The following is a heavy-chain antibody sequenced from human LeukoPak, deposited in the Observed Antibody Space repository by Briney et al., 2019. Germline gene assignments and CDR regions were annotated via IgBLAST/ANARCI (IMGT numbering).Heavy chain of an antibody. J-gene: IGHJ4*02. D-gene: IGHD5-12*01. Sequence: ASVKVSCKASGFTFTGYYMHWVRQAPGQGLEWMGWINPNSGGTNYAQKFQGRVTMTRDTSISTAYMELSRLRSDDTAVYYCARADSGYDLEFDYWGQGTLVTVSS. CDR1: GFTFTGYY. CDR3: ARADSGYDLEFDY. CDR2: INPNSGGT. V-gene: IGHV1-2*02.